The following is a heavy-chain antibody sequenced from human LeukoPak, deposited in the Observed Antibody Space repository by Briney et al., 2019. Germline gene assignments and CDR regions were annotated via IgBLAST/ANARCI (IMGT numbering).Heavy chain of an antibody. CDR1: GGSITSNNYY. J-gene: IGHJ4*02. Sequence: SETLSLTCTVSGGSITSNNYYWSWIRQPPGKGLEWIGYFYYSGSTNYNPSLKSRVTISVDTSKNQFSLKLSSVTAADTALYYCARGNFFGYYFDSWGQGTLVTVSS. D-gene: IGHD3-10*01. CDR2: FYYSGST. CDR3: ARGNFFGYYFDS. V-gene: IGHV4-61*01.